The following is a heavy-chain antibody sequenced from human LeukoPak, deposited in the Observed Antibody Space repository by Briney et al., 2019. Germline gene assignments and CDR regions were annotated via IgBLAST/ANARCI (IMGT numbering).Heavy chain of an antibody. CDR3: ARGRWYDHSGFYPSDLFDI. CDR2: IGIANDT. CDR1: GFTFSSSD. Sequence: GGSLRLSCAASGFTFSSSDMHWVRHTSERGLEWVSGIGIANDTYYPVSVQGRFTISREDAKNSLYLQMNSLRAGDTAVYYCARGRWYDHSGFYPSDLFDIWGHGTLVTVSS. J-gene: IGHJ3*02. V-gene: IGHV3-13*01. D-gene: IGHD6-19*01.